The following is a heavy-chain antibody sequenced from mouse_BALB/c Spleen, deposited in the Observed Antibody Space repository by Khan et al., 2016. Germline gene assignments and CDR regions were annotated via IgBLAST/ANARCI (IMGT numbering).Heavy chain of an antibody. V-gene: IGHV11-2*01. CDR1: GFTFSGFW. J-gene: IGHJ1*01. Sequence: EVQLLETGGGLVQPGGSLGLSCEGSGFTFSGFWMSWVRQTPGKTLEWIGDINSDGSEINYAPSIKDRFTITRDNDKSTMYLQLNNVRSEETATYFCVRYNPIYWCFDVWGAESTVTVSS. CDR2: INSDGSEI. CDR3: VRYNPIYWCFDV.